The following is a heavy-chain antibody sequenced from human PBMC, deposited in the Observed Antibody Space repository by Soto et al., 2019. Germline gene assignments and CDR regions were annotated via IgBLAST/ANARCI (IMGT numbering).Heavy chain of an antibody. D-gene: IGHD3-10*01. CDR3: ARVLAPLYYGSVDP. J-gene: IGHJ5*02. V-gene: IGHV1-2*02. Sequence: ASVKVSCKASGSTFTGYYMHWVRQAPGQGLEWMGWINPNSGGTNYAQKFQGRVTMTRDTSISTAYMELSRLRSDDTAVYYCARVLAPLYYGSVDPWGQGTLVTVSS. CDR2: INPNSGGT. CDR1: GSTFTGYY.